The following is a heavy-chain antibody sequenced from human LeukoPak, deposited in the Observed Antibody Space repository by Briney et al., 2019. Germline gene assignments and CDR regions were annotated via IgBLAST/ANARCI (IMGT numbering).Heavy chain of an antibody. V-gene: IGHV4-59*08. CDR1: GGSLSSYY. D-gene: IGHD3-22*01. CDR2: IYYSGST. CDR3: ARHVTYDSSGYYGDWFDP. Sequence: SETLSLTCTVSGGSLSSYYWSWIRQPPGKGLEWIGYIYYSGSTNYNPSLKSRVTISVDTSKNQFSLKLSSVTAADTAVYYCARHVTYDSSGYYGDWFDPWGQGTLVTVSS. J-gene: IGHJ5*02.